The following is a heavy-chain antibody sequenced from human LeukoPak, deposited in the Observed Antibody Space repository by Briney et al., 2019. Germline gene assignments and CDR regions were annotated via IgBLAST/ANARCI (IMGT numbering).Heavy chain of an antibody. CDR1: GFTVSNYY. CDR2: ITTSSSYI. V-gene: IGHV3-21*01. Sequence: PGGSLRLSCAASGFTVSNYYMSWVRQAPGKGLEWVSSITTSSSYIYYADSVKGRFTISRDNAKNSLSLQMNSLRAEDTAVYYCVREIIRLGQDDYFDYWGQGTLVTVSS. D-gene: IGHD3-3*02. J-gene: IGHJ4*02. CDR3: VREIIRLGQDDYFDY.